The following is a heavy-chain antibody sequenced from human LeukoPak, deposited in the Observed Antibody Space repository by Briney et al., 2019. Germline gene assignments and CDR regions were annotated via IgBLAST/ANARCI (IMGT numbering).Heavy chain of an antibody. Sequence: ASVKVSCKASGGTFSSYAISWVRQAPGQGLEWMGGIIPIIGTANYAQKFQGRVTITTDESTSTAYMELSSLRSEDTAVYYCAHHPKWGYYFDYWGQGTLVTVSS. D-gene: IGHD7-27*01. CDR1: GGTFSSYA. CDR2: IIPIIGTA. J-gene: IGHJ4*02. V-gene: IGHV1-69*05. CDR3: AHHPKWGYYFDY.